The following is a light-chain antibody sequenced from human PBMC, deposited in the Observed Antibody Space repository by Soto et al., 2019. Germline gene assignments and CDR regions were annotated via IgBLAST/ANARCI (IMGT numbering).Light chain of an antibody. Sequence: QSVLTQPPSASGTPGQRVTISCSGSSSNIGRNTVNWYQQFPGTAPKLLIYGNNQRPSGVPDRFYGSKSGTSASLAISGLQSEDEADYYCAAWDDSLSGPVFDGGTKVTVL. CDR1: SSNIGRNT. CDR2: GNN. CDR3: AAWDDSLSGPV. J-gene: IGLJ3*02. V-gene: IGLV1-44*01.